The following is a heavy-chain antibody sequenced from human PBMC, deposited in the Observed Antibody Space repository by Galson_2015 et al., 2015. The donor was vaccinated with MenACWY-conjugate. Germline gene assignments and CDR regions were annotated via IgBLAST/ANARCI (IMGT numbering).Heavy chain of an antibody. CDR3: TRGGRMADY. Sequence: SLRLSCAASGFTFSSYSMNWVRQAPGKGLEWVGFIRSKAYGGTTEYPASVKGRFTISRDDSKNIAYLQMDSLKTEDTAVYYCTRGGRMADYWGQGIRVTVSS. J-gene: IGHJ4*02. CDR2: IRSKAYGGTT. CDR1: GFTFSSYS. D-gene: IGHD5-24*01. V-gene: IGHV3-49*04.